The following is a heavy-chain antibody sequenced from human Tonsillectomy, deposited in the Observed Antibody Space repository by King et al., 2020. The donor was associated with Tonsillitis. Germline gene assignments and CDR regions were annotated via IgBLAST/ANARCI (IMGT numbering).Heavy chain of an antibody. CDR2: ISGSGVGT. CDR3: AKGGTSEVDF. J-gene: IGHJ4*02. Sequence: VQLVESGGGLVQPGGSLRLSCAASGFTSSSYAMNWVRQAPGKGLEWVAAISGSGVGTFYADSVKGRFTISRDISKNTLHLQMSSLRAEDTALYYCAKGGTSEVDFWDQGTLVTVSS. D-gene: IGHD3-16*01. CDR1: GFTSSSYA. V-gene: IGHV3-23*04.